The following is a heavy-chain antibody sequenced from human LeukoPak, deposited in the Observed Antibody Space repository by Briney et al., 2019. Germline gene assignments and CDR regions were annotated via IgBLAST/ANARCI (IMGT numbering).Heavy chain of an antibody. Sequence: SGGSLRLSCAVSGFTFSNYDMNWVRQAPGKGLEWVSYLSTNSRSLYYANSVKGRFNISRDNARNSLYLKMNSLRDEDTAVYYCARVYSSTFPRMEAWGQGTTVTVSS. D-gene: IGHD6-19*01. CDR2: LSTNSRSL. CDR1: GFTFSNYD. V-gene: IGHV3-48*02. J-gene: IGHJ6*02. CDR3: ARVYSSTFPRMEA.